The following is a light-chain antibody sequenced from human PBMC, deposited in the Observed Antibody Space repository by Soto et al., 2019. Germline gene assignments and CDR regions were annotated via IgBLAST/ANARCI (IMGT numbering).Light chain of an antibody. J-gene: IGKJ2*01. CDR2: DAS. Sequence: DIQMTQSPSSLSASVGDRVTITCQASQDISNYLNWYQQKPGKAPKLLIYDASNLETGVPSRFSGSGSGTDFTFTISSLQPEDIATYYCQQYDTLPLFGQGTQLEIK. CDR3: QQYDTLPL. CDR1: QDISNY. V-gene: IGKV1-33*01.